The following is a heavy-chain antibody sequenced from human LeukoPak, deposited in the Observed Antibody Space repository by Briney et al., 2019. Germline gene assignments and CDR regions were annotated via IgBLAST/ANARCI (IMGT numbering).Heavy chain of an antibody. V-gene: IGHV3-33*08. CDR3: VRGSNSGYDYSYDSFDY. Sequence: GRSLRLSCAASGFTFSSFGMHWVRQAPGKGLEWVAVIWFDGSNKYYADSVKGRFTISRDNSKNTLYLQMNSLRVEDTAVYYCVRGSNSGYDYSYDSFDYWGQGTLVTVSS. CDR1: GFTFSSFG. CDR2: IWFDGSNK. D-gene: IGHD5-12*01. J-gene: IGHJ4*02.